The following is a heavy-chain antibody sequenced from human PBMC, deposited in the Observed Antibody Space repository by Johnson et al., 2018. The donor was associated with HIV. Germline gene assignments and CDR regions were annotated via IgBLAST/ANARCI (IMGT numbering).Heavy chain of an antibody. J-gene: IGHJ3*02. CDR3: ARLIAVVIDGFDI. V-gene: IGHV3-74*02. CDR2: INSDGSST. D-gene: IGHD3-22*01. CDR1: GFTFDDYA. Sequence: VQLVESGGGVVQPGRSLRLSCAASGFTFDDYAMHWVRQAPGKGLVWVSRINSDGSSTSYADSVKGRFTISRDNSKNTLYLQMNSLRAEDTAVYYCARLIAVVIDGFDIWGQGTMVTVSS.